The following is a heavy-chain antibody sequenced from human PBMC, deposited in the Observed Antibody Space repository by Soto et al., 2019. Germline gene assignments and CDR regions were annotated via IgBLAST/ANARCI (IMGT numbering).Heavy chain of an antibody. CDR2: MKPKTGDS. CDR3: ARGGPAAGFDL. Sequence: ASVKVSCKASGYTFTTNDINWVRQASGQGLEWMGWMKPKTGDSGSAQEFQGRITMTRDTATSTAYMELSSLRSEDTAVYYCARGGPAAGFDLWGQGTLATVSS. V-gene: IGHV1-8*01. CDR1: GYTFTTND. D-gene: IGHD6-13*01. J-gene: IGHJ4*02.